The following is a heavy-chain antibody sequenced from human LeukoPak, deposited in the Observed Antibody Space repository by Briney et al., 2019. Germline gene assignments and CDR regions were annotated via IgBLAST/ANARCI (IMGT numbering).Heavy chain of an antibody. V-gene: IGHV3-23*01. CDR1: GFTFSSYA. Sequence: GGSLRLSCAASGFTFSSYAMSWVRQAPGKGLEWVSAISGSGGSTYYADSVKGRFTISRDNSKNTLYLQMNSLRAEDTAVYYCAKDLVAYYYDKAALDPRGERIYGMDVWGQGTTVTVSS. D-gene: IGHD3-22*01. J-gene: IGHJ6*02. CDR2: ISGSGGST. CDR3: AKDLVAYYYDKAALDPRGERIYGMDV.